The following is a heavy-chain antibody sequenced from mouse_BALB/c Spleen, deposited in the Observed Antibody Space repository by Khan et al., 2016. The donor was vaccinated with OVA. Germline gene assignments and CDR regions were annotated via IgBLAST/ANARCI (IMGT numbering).Heavy chain of an antibody. CDR3: ATLYYGGVSNWYFDV. V-gene: IGHV2-3*01. CDR1: GFSLATYG. D-gene: IGHD1-1*02. CDR2: IWGDGNT. J-gene: IGHJ1*01. Sequence: VQLQESGPGLVAPSQSLSITCTVSGFSLATYGVSWVRQPPGKGLEWLGIIWGDGNTNYHSALRSRLTISKDYSKSQVFLKLNSLQTDDTATYHCATLYYGGVSNWYFDVWGAGTTVTVSS.